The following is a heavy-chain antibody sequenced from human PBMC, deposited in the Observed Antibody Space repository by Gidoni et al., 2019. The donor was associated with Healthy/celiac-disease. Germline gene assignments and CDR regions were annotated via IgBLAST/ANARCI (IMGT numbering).Heavy chain of an antibody. D-gene: IGHD2-15*01. CDR1: GGFISSGGYY. V-gene: IGHV4-31*03. Sequence: QVQLQESGPGPVKPSQTLSLTCSVSGGFISSGGYYWSWIRQHPGKGLEWIGYIEYSGSTYYNPSLKSRVTRSVDTSKNKFSLKLSSVTAADTAVDYCARDAPRGYCSGGSCYGEWGQGTLVTVSS. J-gene: IGHJ4*02. CDR2: IEYSGST. CDR3: ARDAPRGYCSGGSCYGE.